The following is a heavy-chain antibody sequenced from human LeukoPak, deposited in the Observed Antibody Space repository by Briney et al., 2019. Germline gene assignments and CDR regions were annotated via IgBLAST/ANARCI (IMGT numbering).Heavy chain of an antibody. CDR3: AKDRVPDARWEVDY. J-gene: IGHJ4*02. V-gene: IGHV3-23*01. CDR2: IYANGET. CDR1: GFSFSTHT. Sequence: PGGSLRLSCSASGFSFSTHTMNWIRQAPGKGLEWISGIYANGETFYSDSVKGRFTISRDNSKNALFLHMNGLRAEDTAVYYCAKDRVPDARWEVDYWGLGTPVAVSS. D-gene: IGHD1-26*01.